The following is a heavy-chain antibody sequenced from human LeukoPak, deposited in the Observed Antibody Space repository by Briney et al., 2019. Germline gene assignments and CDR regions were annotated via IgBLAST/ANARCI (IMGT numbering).Heavy chain of an antibody. V-gene: IGHV6-1*01. CDR3: VRGYSGHMDV. Sequence: SQTLSLTCAISGFSVSTNNAAWNCLRQSPSRDLEWLGRTYYRSKWYKDYAVSVKSRITINPDTSKNQFSLQLNSVTPEDTAIYYCVRGYSGHMDVWGQGTTVTVSS. CDR2: TYYRSKWYK. J-gene: IGHJ6*02. CDR1: GFSVSTNNAA. D-gene: IGHD5-12*01.